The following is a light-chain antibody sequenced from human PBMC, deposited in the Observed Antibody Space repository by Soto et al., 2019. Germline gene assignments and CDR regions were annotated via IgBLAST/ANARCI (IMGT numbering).Light chain of an antibody. CDR3: SSYTNRGGLWV. Sequence: QSALTQPPSASGSLGQSVTFSCTGTSSDVGGYNYVSWYQQHPGKAPKLIVYEVHKRPSGVPDRFSGSKSGNTASLTVSGLQAEDEADYHCSSYTNRGGLWVFGGGTKLTVL. CDR2: EVH. V-gene: IGLV2-8*01. CDR1: SSDVGGYNY. J-gene: IGLJ3*02.